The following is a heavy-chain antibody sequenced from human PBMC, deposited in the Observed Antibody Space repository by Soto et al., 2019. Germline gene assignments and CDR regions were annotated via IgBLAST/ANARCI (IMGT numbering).Heavy chain of an antibody. CDR2: INHSGST. Sequence: SETLSLTCAVYGGSFSGYYWSWIRQPPGKGLEWIGEINHSGSTNYNPSLKGRVTISVDTSKNQFSLKLSSVTAADTAVYYCARGNGRYSYGYKNRDYYYGMDVWGQGTTVTVSS. CDR3: ARGNGRYSYGYKNRDYYYGMDV. J-gene: IGHJ6*02. CDR1: GGSFSGYY. D-gene: IGHD5-18*01. V-gene: IGHV4-34*01.